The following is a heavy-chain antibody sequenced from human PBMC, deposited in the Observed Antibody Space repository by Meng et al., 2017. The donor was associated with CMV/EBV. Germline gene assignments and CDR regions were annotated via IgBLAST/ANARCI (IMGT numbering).Heavy chain of an antibody. CDR2: ISSSGSTI. Sequence: GESLKISCAASGFTFSDYYMSWIRQAPGKGLEWVSCISSSGSTIYYADSVKGRFTISRDNAKNSLYLQMNSLRAEDTAVYYCARRDDYSNYVLFYWGQGTLVTVSS. D-gene: IGHD4-11*01. J-gene: IGHJ4*02. V-gene: IGHV3-11*01. CDR3: ARRDDYSNYVLFY. CDR1: GFTFSDYY.